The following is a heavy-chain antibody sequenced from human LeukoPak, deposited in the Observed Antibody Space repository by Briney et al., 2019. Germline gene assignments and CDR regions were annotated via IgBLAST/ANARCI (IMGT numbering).Heavy chain of an antibody. CDR2: INESGST. V-gene: IGHV4-34*01. CDR3: ARSLFGF. Sequence: SETLSLTCAVYGGSFSYYYWGWIRQPPGKGLEWIGEINESGSTNYNPSLKSQVTISLDTSKNQFSLKLSSVTAADPAVYYCARSLFGFWGQGILVTVSS. J-gene: IGHJ4*02. CDR1: GGSFSYYY.